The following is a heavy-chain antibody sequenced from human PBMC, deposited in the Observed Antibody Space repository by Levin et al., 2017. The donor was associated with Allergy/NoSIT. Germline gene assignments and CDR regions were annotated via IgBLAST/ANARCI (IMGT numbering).Heavy chain of an antibody. V-gene: IGHV3-23*01. D-gene: IGHD2/OR15-2a*01. CDR1: GFTFSSYT. CDR2: ISGSGLTS. CDR3: AEAMTFDSAGLYYYYYYCYDMDV. Sequence: GGSLRLSCAASGFTFSSYTMSWVRQAPGKGLEWVSGISGSGLTSYYADSVKGRFTISRDNSKDTLHLQMKSLRAEDTARDFCAEAMTFDSAGLYYYYYYCYDMDVWGEGTTVTVSS. J-gene: IGHJ6*04.